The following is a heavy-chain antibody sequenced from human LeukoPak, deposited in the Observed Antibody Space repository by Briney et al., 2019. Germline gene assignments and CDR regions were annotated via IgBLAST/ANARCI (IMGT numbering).Heavy chain of an antibody. Sequence: GGSLRLSCAASGFTFSSYAMTWVRQAPGGGLEWLSGISPSASRTDYEDSVKGRFTISRDNSKNTLDLQMNSLRPEDTAVYFCAKVRGVYCSSSACYYFDHWGQGTLVTVSS. CDR2: ISPSASRT. V-gene: IGHV3-23*01. D-gene: IGHD2-2*01. CDR1: GFTFSSYA. CDR3: AKVRGVYCSSSACYYFDH. J-gene: IGHJ4*02.